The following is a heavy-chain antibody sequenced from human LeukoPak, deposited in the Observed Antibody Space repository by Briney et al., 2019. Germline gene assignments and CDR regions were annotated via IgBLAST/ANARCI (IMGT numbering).Heavy chain of an antibody. D-gene: IGHD3-16*02. Sequence: AGGSLRLSCAASGFTLSSYLMHWVRQAPGKGLVWVSRIENDGSTTTYADSVKGRFTISRDNAKNTLYLQMNSLRAEDTAVYYCAREGYSAGFDIWGQRTMVTVSS. V-gene: IGHV3-74*01. CDR1: GFTLSSYL. CDR3: AREGYSAGFDI. CDR2: IENDGSTT. J-gene: IGHJ3*02.